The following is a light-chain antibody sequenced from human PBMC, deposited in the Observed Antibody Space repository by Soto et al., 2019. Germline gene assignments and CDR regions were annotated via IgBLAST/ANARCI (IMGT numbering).Light chain of an antibody. CDR2: EVS. Sequence: QSVLTQPASVSGSPGQSITISCTGTSSDVGSYNLVSWYQQHPGKASKLMIYEVSKRPSGVSNLFSGSKSGNTASLTISVLQAEDEADYYCCSYAGSSTPLYVFGTGTKVTVL. CDR3: CSYAGSSTPLYV. J-gene: IGLJ1*01. V-gene: IGLV2-23*02. CDR1: SSDVGSYNL.